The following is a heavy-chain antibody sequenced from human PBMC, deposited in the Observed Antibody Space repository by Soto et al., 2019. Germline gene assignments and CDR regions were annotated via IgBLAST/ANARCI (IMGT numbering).Heavy chain of an antibody. CDR1: GFTFSSYA. CDR3: AKSPERPNRYFDY. J-gene: IGHJ4*02. CDR2: ITANSGST. V-gene: IGHV3-23*01. D-gene: IGHD6-25*01. Sequence: EMQLLESGAGLVQPGGSLRLSCAASGFTFSSYAMVWVRQAPGKGLEWVSTITANSGSTAYGDSVKGRFTISRDNSKSTLYRQMNSLRVEDTAAYYCAKSPERPNRYFDYWGQGTLVTVSS.